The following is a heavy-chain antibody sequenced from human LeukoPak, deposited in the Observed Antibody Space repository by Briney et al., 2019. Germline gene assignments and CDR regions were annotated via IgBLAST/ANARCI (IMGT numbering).Heavy chain of an antibody. D-gene: IGHD6-25*01. J-gene: IGHJ4*02. CDR2: IKQDGTDK. CDR1: GFTFSSFW. Sequence: PGGSLRLSCAASGFTFSSFWMTWVRQAPGKRLEYVANIKQDGTDKYYVGSVKGRFTISRDNAKNSLYLQMSSLRAEDTAAYYCARGRWGSGYYFDYWXQGTLVTVSS. CDR3: ARGRWGSGYYFDY. V-gene: IGHV3-7*01.